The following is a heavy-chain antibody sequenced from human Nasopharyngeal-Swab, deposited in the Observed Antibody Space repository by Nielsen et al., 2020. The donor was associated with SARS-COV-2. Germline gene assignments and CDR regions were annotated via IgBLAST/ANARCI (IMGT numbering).Heavy chain of an antibody. CDR3: AHRDRSGCLDY. V-gene: IGHV2-5*02. D-gene: IGHD6-19*01. CDR1: GFSLSTIGVG. J-gene: IGHJ4*02. Sequence: SGPTLVKPTQTLTLTCTFSGFSLSTIGVGVGWIRQPPGKALEWLALIYWDDDKRYSPSLKSRLTITKDTSKNQVILTMTNMDPVDTATYYCAHRDRSGCLDYWGQGTLVTVSS. CDR2: IYWDDDK.